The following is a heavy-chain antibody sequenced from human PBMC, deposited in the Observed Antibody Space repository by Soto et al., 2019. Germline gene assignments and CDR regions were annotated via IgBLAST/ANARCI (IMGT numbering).Heavy chain of an antibody. Sequence: QVQLQESGPGLVKPSGTLSLTCAVSGGSISSSNWWRWVRQPPGKGLEWIGAIYHSGSTNYNPSLKIRFPISVGKSKNPFSLKLNSVTAADTAVYYCARAAMGGSSWPFDYWGQGTLVTVSS. CDR3: ARAAMGGSSWPFDY. D-gene: IGHD6-13*01. V-gene: IGHV4-4*02. CDR1: GGSISSSNW. CDR2: IYHSGST. J-gene: IGHJ4*02.